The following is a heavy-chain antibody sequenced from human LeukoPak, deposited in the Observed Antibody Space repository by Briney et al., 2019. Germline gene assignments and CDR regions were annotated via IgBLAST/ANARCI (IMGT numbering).Heavy chain of an antibody. J-gene: IGHJ4*02. CDR3: GGSSSWYEYYFDY. V-gene: IGHV4-59*01. CDR1: GGSISSYY. CDR2: IYYSGST. D-gene: IGHD6-13*01. Sequence: SETLSLTCTVSGGSISSYYWSWIRQPPGKGLEWIGYIYYSGSTNYNPSLKSRVTISVDTSKNQFSLKLSSVTAADTAVYYCGGSSSWYEYYFDYWGQGTLVTVSS.